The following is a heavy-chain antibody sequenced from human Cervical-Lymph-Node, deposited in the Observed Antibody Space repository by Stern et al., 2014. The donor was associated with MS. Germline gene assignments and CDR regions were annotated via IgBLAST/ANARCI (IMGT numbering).Heavy chain of an antibody. CDR3: AREGADDIIAL. CDR1: GYNFTSYV. J-gene: IGHJ4*02. CDR2: LSPDKDNT. D-gene: IGHD1-1*01. Sequence: QVQLLQPGAEVKKPGASVTVSCKASGYNFTSYVMHWVRQAPGKRLECMGWLSPDKDNTRYSQNSQDRVTFTRDTSESTAFMQVSSRGSEDTALYYGAREGADDIIALWAQGTLVTVPS. V-gene: IGHV1-3*01.